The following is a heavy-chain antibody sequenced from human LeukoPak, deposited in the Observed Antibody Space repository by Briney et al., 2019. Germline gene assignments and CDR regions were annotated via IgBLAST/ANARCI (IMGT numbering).Heavy chain of an antibody. CDR3: ARDAPQTMTTTGADAFDI. V-gene: IGHV4-61*01. CDR2: MYYSGNT. Sequence: SETLSLTCTVSGGSVSSGSYYWSWIRQPPGKGLEWIAYMYYSGNTKYNPSLKSRVTISVDTSKNQFSLKLSSVTAADTAVYYCARDAPQTMTTTGADAFDIWGQGTMVTVSS. CDR1: GGSVSSGSYY. D-gene: IGHD4-11*01. J-gene: IGHJ3*02.